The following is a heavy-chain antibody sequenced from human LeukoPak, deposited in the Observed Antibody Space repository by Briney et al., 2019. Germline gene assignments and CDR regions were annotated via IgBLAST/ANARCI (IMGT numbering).Heavy chain of an antibody. J-gene: IGHJ3*02. D-gene: IGHD3-22*01. CDR1: GGSISSYY. Sequence: PSETLSLTCTVSGGSISSYYWSWIRQPPGKGLEWIGYIYDSGSTNYNPSLKSRVTISVDTSKNQFSLKLSSVAAADTAVFYCASLTTADAFDIWGQGTMVTVSS. CDR3: ASLTTADAFDI. V-gene: IGHV4-59*01. CDR2: IYDSGST.